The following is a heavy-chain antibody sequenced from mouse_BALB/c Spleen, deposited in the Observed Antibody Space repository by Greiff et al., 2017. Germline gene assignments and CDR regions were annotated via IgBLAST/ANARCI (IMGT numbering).Heavy chain of an antibody. V-gene: IGHV5-12-1*01. J-gene: IGHJ4*01. D-gene: IGHD2-12*01. CDR3: ARFTNYYAMDY. CDR1: GFAFSSYD. Sequence: EVNVVESGGGLVKPGGSLKLSCAASGFAFSSYDMSWVRQTPEKRLEWVAYISSGGGSTYYPDTVKGRFTISRDNAKNTLYLQMSSLKSEDTAMYYCARFTNYYAMDYWGQGTSVTVSS. CDR2: ISSGGGST.